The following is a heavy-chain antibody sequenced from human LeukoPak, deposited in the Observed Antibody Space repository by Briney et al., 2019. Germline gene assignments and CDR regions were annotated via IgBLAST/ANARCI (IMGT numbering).Heavy chain of an antibody. CDR2: ISDSSTYI. CDR3: ARERTSGWDAFDF. J-gene: IGHJ4*02. Sequence: GGSLRLSCAASGFASSSYDMNWVRQAPGKGLEWVSSISDSSTYIYYADSLKGRFTISRDNAKNSLYLQINSLRVEDTAVYYCARERTSGWDAFDFWGQGTLVTVSS. CDR1: GFASSSYD. V-gene: IGHV3-21*01. D-gene: IGHD6-19*01.